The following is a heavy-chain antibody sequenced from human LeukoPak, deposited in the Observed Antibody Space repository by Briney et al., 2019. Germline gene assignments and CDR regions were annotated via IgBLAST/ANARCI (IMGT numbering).Heavy chain of an antibody. CDR3: AKSVAHYYDSSGTDY. Sequence: GGSLRLSCAASGFAFSSYTMNWVRQAPGKGLEWVSYIDSSSSTIYYADSVKGRFTISRDNAKNSLYLQMNSLRAEDTALYYCAKSVAHYYDSSGTDYWGQGTLVAVSS. V-gene: IGHV3-48*04. D-gene: IGHD3-22*01. J-gene: IGHJ4*02. CDR2: IDSSSSTI. CDR1: GFAFSSYT.